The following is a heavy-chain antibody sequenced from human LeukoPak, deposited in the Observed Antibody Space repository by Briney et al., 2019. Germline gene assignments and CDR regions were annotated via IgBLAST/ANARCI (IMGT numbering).Heavy chain of an antibody. CDR2: IKSKVHGGTT. Sequence: PGGSLRLSCAASGFTFSNAWMNWVRQAPGKGLEWVGRIKSKVHGGTTDYAAHVKDRFIVSRDDSKNTLYLQMNSLKTEDTAVYYCTTDPGVSVATELYYWGQGTLVTVSS. CDR3: TTDPGVSVATELYY. V-gene: IGHV3-15*01. D-gene: IGHD2-2*01. CDR1: GFTFSNAW. J-gene: IGHJ4*02.